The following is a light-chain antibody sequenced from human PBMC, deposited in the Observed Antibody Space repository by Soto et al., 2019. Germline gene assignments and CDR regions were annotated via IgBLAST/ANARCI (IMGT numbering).Light chain of an antibody. J-gene: IGKJ1*01. CDR2: GAS. Sequence: EIVMTQSPATLSVSPGERATLSCRASQSVSSNLAWYQQKPGQAPRLLIYGASTRATGIPARFSGRGSGTEFTLTLSSLHSEDFAVYCCQQYNNWPPWTFGQGTEGEIK. V-gene: IGKV3D-15*01. CDR3: QQYNNWPPWT. CDR1: QSVSSN.